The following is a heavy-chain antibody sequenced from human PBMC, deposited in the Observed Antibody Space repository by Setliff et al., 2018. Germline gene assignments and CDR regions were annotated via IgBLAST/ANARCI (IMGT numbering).Heavy chain of an antibody. CDR2: ISSSSTYI. D-gene: IGHD3-9*01. V-gene: IGHV3-21*01. CDR3: ARGNYDILTGYAPLDC. J-gene: IGHJ4*02. CDR1: GFTFSRYS. Sequence: PGGSLRLSCAASGFTFSRYSMNWVRQAPGKGLEWVSSISSSSTYIYYADSVKGRFTISRDNAKNSLFLQLISLRAEATAVYYCARGNYDILTGYAPLDCWGQGTLVTVSS.